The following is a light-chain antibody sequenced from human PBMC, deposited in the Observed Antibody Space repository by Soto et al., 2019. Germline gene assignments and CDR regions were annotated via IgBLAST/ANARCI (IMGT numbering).Light chain of an antibody. J-gene: IGKJ1*01. CDR1: QNVGSN. CDR2: GAF. Sequence: IVITQSPYTLSVSPGERATLSCSASQNVGSNLAWYHQKPGQAPRLLIYGAFTRATDVPARFSGSGSGTEFTLTISSLQSGDFAVYYCQQYNNWPQTFGQGTKVDIK. V-gene: IGKV3-15*01. CDR3: QQYNNWPQT.